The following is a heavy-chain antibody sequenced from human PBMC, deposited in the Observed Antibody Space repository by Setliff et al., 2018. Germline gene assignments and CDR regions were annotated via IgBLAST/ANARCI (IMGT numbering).Heavy chain of an antibody. V-gene: IGHV5-51*01. CDR1: GYRFTTYW. CDR3: ARRAAAHDWFDP. J-gene: IGHJ5*02. Sequence: PGESLKISCEGSGYRFTTYWIGWVRQMPGKGLEWMGIVYPGDSDTIYSPSFQGQVTISADKTLSTAYLQWSSLKAPDTAIYYCARRAAAHDWFDPWGQGTLVTVSS. CDR2: VYPGDSDT. D-gene: IGHD2-15*01.